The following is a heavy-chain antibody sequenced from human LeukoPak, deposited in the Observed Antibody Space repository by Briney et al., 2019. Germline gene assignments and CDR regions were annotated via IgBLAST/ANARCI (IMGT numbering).Heavy chain of an antibody. V-gene: IGHV1-69*05. J-gene: IGHJ1*01. D-gene: IGHD3-22*01. CDR3: ARDRLVPYYYVSSGYYAEFQH. Sequence: SVKVSCKASGGTFSSYAIGWVRQAPGQGLEWMGGIIPIFGTANYAQKFQGRVTITTDESTSTAYMELSSLRSEDTAVYYCARDRLVPYYYVSSGYYAEFQHWGQGTLVTVSS. CDR2: IIPIFGTA. CDR1: GGTFSSYA.